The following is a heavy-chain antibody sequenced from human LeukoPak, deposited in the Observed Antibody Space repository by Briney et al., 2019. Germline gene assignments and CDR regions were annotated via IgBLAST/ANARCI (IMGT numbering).Heavy chain of an antibody. J-gene: IGHJ5*02. CDR2: IDPSCGST. V-gene: IGHV1-46*01. CDR3: ARSEFSRAIYFDP. Sequence: ASVKVSCKASGCTFTNYYMHWVRQAPGRGLEWMGIIDPSCGSTTYAQNFQGRVTMTRDTSTSTVYMNLTSLRSEDTAVYYCARSEFSRAIYFDPWGQGTLVTVSS. D-gene: IGHD6-6*01. CDR1: GCTFTNYY.